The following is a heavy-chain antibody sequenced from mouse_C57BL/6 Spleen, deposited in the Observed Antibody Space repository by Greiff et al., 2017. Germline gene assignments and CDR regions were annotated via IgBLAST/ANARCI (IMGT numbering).Heavy chain of an antibody. CDR2: ISSGGDYI. J-gene: IGHJ4*01. Sequence: EVMLVESGEGLVKPGGSLKLSCAASGFTFSSYAMSWVRQTPEKRLEWVAYISSGGDYIYYADTVKGRFTISRDNARNTLYLQMSSLKSEDTAMYYCTRDPSYYDYGRAMDYWGQGTSVTVSS. D-gene: IGHD2-4*01. V-gene: IGHV5-9-1*02. CDR3: TRDPSYYDYGRAMDY. CDR1: GFTFSSYA.